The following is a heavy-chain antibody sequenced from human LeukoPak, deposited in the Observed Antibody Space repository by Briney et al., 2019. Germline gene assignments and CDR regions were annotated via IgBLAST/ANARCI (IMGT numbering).Heavy chain of an antibody. J-gene: IGHJ4*02. Sequence: GGSLRLSCAASGFTFSLYSLNWVRQAPGKGLEWISYIGHTGSVTSYADSVRGRFTISRDNTRNSLYLQMNSLRAEDTAVYYCAKDWSEPLYWGQGTLVTVSS. CDR1: GFTFSLYS. CDR2: IGHTGSVT. V-gene: IGHV3-21*04. D-gene: IGHD1-14*01. CDR3: AKDWSEPLY.